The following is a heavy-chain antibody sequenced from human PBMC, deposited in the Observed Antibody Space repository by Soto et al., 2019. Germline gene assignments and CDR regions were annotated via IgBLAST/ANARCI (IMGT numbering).Heavy chain of an antibody. V-gene: IGHV3-30*03. CDR3: ARAYYFGSGTSYTLYY. CDR2: ISDDGVSK. Sequence: PGGSLRLSCAASGFTFSNYCMHWVRQAPGKGLEWVAVISDDGVSKYYADSVEGRFTISRDNSESAVFLQMNSLRPDDTALYFCARAYYFGSGTSYTLYYWGQGTQVTVSS. CDR1: GFTFSNYC. J-gene: IGHJ4*02. D-gene: IGHD3-10*01.